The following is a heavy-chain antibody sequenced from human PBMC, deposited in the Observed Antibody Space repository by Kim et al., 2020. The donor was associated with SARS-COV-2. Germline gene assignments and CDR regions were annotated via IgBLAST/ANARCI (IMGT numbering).Heavy chain of an antibody. CDR3: TRDHLVATIGGADP. Sequence: ASVKVSCKASGYSFTSYGISWVRQAPGQGLEWMGWISVNSGNTNYAHKFEGRMTMTTDTSTGTAYMELRSLTSDDTAVYYCTRDHLVATIGGADPWGQGTLVTVPS. CDR2: ISVNSGNT. D-gene: IGHD5-12*01. V-gene: IGHV1-18*01. CDR1: GYSFTSYG. J-gene: IGHJ5*02.